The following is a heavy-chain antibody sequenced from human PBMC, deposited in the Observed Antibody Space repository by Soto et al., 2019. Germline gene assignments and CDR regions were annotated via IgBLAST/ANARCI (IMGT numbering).Heavy chain of an antibody. Sequence: EVQLVESGGGLVQPGGSLRLSCAASGFTFSSYWMSWVRQAPGKGLEWVANIKQDGSEKYYVDSVKGRFTISRDNAKNSLSLQMNSLRAEDTAVYYCARAGGTIFGVVSPWGQGNLVTVSS. J-gene: IGHJ5*02. D-gene: IGHD3-3*01. CDR1: GFTFSSYW. CDR3: ARAGGTIFGVVSP. V-gene: IGHV3-7*01. CDR2: IKQDGSEK.